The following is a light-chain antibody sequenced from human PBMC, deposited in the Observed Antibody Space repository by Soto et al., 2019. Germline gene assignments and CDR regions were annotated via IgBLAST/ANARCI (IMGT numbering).Light chain of an antibody. V-gene: IGLV2-14*01. Sequence: QSVLTQPASVSGSPGLSIAISCTGTSSDVGGYNSVSWYQQHPGKAPKLVIYDVTSLPSGVSNRFSGSKSGNTASLTISGLQAEDEGDYYCSSYRTGGSYVFGTGTKVTVL. J-gene: IGLJ1*01. CDR1: SSDVGGYNS. CDR2: DVT. CDR3: SSYRTGGSYV.